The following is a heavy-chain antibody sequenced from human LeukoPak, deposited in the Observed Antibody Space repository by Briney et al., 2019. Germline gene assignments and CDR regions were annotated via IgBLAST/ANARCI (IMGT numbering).Heavy chain of an antibody. J-gene: IGHJ4*02. Sequence: GASVKVSCKASGGTFSSYAISWVRQAPGQGLEWMGGIIPIFGTANYAQKFQGRVTITADESTSTAYMELSSLRSEDTAVYYCARGGNYYDSSGYYSADYWGQGTLVTVSS. V-gene: IGHV1-69*13. CDR3: ARGGNYYDSSGYYSADY. D-gene: IGHD3-22*01. CDR1: GGTFSSYA. CDR2: IIPIFGTA.